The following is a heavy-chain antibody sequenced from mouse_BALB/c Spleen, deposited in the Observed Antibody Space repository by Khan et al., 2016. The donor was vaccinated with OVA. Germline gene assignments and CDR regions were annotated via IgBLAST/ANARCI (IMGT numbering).Heavy chain of an antibody. CDR3: ESHLAGSFAY. CDR2: ISSGGDYT. D-gene: IGHD1-1*01. CDR1: GFTFSSYS. Sequence: EVELVESGGDLVKPGGSLKLSCAASGFTFSSYSMSWVRQTPDKRLEWVATISSGGDYTYYPDNVKGRFTISRDNAKNTLYLQMSSLKSEDTAMYYCESHLAGSFAYWGQGTLVTVSA. J-gene: IGHJ3*01. V-gene: IGHV5-6*01.